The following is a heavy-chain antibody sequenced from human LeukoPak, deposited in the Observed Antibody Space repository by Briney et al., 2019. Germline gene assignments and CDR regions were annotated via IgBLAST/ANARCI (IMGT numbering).Heavy chain of an antibody. V-gene: IGHV3-74*01. Sequence: PGGSLRLSCAASGFTFSSYWMHWVRQAPGKGLVWVSRINSDGSSTSYADSVKGRFTISRDNAKNTLYLQMNSLRAEDTAVYYCARSSSGLYYFDYWGQGTLVTVSS. D-gene: IGHD6-19*01. CDR1: GFTFSSYW. CDR3: ARSSSGLYYFDY. J-gene: IGHJ4*02. CDR2: INSDGSST.